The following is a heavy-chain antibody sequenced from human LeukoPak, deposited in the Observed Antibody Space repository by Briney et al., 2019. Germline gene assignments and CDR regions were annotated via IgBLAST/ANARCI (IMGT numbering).Heavy chain of an antibody. V-gene: IGHV3-7*01. CDR1: GFTFNTYW. D-gene: IGHD4-17*01. J-gene: IGHJ3*02. CDR3: ARPTTVTTISADAFDI. CDR2: IKQDGSEK. Sequence: QPRGSLRLSCAGSGFTFNTYWMTWVRQAPGKGLEWVANIKQDGSEKYYVDSVKGRFTISRDNAKNSLYLQMNSLRAEDSSVYYCARPTTVTTISADAFDIWGQGTMVTVSS.